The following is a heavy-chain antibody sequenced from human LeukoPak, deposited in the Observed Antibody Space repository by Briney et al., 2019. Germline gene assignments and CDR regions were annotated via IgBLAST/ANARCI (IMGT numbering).Heavy chain of an antibody. D-gene: IGHD6-6*01. CDR3: AKDGGYSSSSGWFDP. Sequence: GGSLRVSCAASGFNFSFYAMTWVRQAPGKGLEWVSGIRGSGTITYYADSVKGRFTISRDSSKNTLYLQMNSLRAEDTAVYYCAKDGGYSSSSGWFDPWGQGTLVTVSS. CDR2: IRGSGTIT. CDR1: GFNFSFYA. J-gene: IGHJ5*02. V-gene: IGHV3-23*01.